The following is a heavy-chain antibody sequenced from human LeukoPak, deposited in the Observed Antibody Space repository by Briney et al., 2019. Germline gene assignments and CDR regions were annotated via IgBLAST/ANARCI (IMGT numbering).Heavy chain of an antibody. Sequence: SETLSPTCAVSGGSISSGGYSCSCIRQPPGKGLEWIGYIYYSGSTYYNPSLKSRVTISVDTSKNQFSLKLSSVTAADTAVYYCARGEERSFDYWGQGTLVTVSS. CDR2: IYYSGST. J-gene: IGHJ4*02. V-gene: IGHV4-30-4*07. CDR3: ARGEERSFDY. D-gene: IGHD1-26*01. CDR1: GGSISSGGYS.